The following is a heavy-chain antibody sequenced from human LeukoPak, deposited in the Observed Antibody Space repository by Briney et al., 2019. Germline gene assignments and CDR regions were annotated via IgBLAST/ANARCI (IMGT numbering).Heavy chain of an antibody. J-gene: IGHJ4*02. Sequence: GGSLRLSCAASGFTFNTYSLNWVRQAPGRGLEWVSSISSSSTYIYYADSVKGRFTISRDNAKSSLYLQMNSLRAEDTAVYFCARDGLYGSESYFYYFDYWGQGTLVTVSS. V-gene: IGHV3-21*01. CDR2: ISSSSTYI. CDR3: ARDGLYGSESYFYYFDY. CDR1: GFTFNTYS. D-gene: IGHD3-10*01.